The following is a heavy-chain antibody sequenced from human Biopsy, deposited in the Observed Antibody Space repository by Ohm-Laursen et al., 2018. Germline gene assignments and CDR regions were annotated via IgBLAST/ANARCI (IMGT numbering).Heavy chain of an antibody. J-gene: IGHJ4*02. V-gene: IGHV3-33*06. CDR2: IWYDGSNK. CDR3: AKCMTGGSNYYFHH. Sequence: SLRLSCAASGFTFSSYGMHWVRQAPGKGLGWVAAIWYDGSNKNYADSVKGRFTISRDNSKNTLYLQMNSLRGEDTAVYYCAKCMTGGSNYYFHHCGQGTLVTVSS. D-gene: IGHD2-8*01. CDR1: GFTFSSYG.